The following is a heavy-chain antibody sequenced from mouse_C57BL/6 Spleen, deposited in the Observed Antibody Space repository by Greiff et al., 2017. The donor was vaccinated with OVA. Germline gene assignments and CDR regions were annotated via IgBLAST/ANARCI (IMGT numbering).Heavy chain of an antibody. J-gene: IGHJ3*01. CDR3: ARVYDGYLFAY. CDR1: GYSFTGYY. V-gene: IGHV1-42*01. Sequence: VQLQQSGPELVKPGASVKISCKASGYSFTGYYMNWVKQSPEKSLEWIGEINPSTGGTTYNQKFKAKATLTVDKSSSTAYMQLKSLTSEDSAVYYCARVYDGYLFAYWGQGTLVTVSA. D-gene: IGHD2-3*01. CDR2: INPSTGGT.